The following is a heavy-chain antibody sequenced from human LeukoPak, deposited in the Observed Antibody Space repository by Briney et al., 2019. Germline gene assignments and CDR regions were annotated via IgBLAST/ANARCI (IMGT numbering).Heavy chain of an antibody. CDR3: ARGPTGWYFDL. V-gene: IGHV3-74*01. CDR2: INSDGSST. CDR1: GFTFSTDW. Sequence: GGSLRLSCAASGFTFSTDWMHWVRQAPGKGLVWVSRINSDGSSTNYADSVKGRFTISRDNAKNTLYLQMNSLRAEDTAVYYCARGPTGWYFDLWGRGTQVTVSS. J-gene: IGHJ2*01. D-gene: IGHD3-9*01.